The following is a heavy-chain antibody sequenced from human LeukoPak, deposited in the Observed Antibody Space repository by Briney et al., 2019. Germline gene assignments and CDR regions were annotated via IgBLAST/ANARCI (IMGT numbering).Heavy chain of an antibody. Sequence: PGGSLRLSCAASGFTFSSYSMNWVRQAPGKGLEWVAFIRYDGSNKYYADSVKGRFTISRDNSKNTLYLQMNSLRAEDTAVYYCAKDCYYYDSSGHDGFDYWGQGTLVTVSA. V-gene: IGHV3-30*02. J-gene: IGHJ4*02. CDR2: IRYDGSNK. CDR3: AKDCYYYDSSGHDGFDY. CDR1: GFTFSSYS. D-gene: IGHD3-22*01.